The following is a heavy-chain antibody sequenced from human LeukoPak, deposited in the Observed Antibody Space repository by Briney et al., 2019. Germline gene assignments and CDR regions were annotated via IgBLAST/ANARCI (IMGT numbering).Heavy chain of an antibody. CDR3: ASNGDSGYYFDY. CDR2: ISSSGSTI. Sequence: GGSLRLSCAASGFTFSSYEMNWVRQAPGKGLEWVSYISSSGSTIYYADSVKGRFTISRDNAKNSLYLQMNRLRAEDTAVYYCASNGDSGYYFDYWGQGTLVTVSS. D-gene: IGHD4-17*01. CDR1: GFTFSSYE. J-gene: IGHJ4*02. V-gene: IGHV3-48*03.